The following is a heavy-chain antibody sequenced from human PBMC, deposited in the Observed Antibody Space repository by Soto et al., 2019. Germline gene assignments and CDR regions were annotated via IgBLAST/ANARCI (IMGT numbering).Heavy chain of an antibody. CDR2: MNPNSGNT. V-gene: IGHV1-8*01. CDR1: GYTFTSYD. Sequence: GASVKVSCKASGYTFTSYDINWVRQATGQGLEWMGWMNPNSGNTGYAQKFQGRVTMTRNTSISTAYMELSSLRSEDTAVYYCASPAQYCSGGSCYSYDYWGHGTLVTVSS. D-gene: IGHD2-15*01. CDR3: ASPAQYCSGGSCYSYDY. J-gene: IGHJ4*01.